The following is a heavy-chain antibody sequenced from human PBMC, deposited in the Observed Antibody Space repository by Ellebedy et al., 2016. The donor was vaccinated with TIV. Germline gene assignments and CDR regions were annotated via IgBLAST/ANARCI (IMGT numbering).Heavy chain of an antibody. V-gene: IGHV1-2*02. D-gene: IGHD1-14*01. CDR3: VRDLTNPLKGDY. J-gene: IGHJ4*02. CDR2: INPNNGDT. Sequence: AASVKVSCKASGYTFTGYYIHWVRQAPGQGLAWMAWINPNNGDTAFAQSLQGRVTMTTHTSISTAYMELSSLTSDDTAVYYCVRDLTNPLKGDYWGQGTLFTFSS. CDR1: GYTFTGYY.